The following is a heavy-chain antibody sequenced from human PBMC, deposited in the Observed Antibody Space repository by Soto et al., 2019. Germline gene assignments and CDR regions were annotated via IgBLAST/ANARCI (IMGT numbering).Heavy chain of an antibody. CDR3: ARIFNGVNAFDI. CDR2: ISAYNGNT. J-gene: IGHJ3*02. CDR1: GYTFTSYS. D-gene: IGHD2-8*01. Sequence: QVQLVQSGGEVKKPGASVKVSCKASGYTFTSYSITWVRQAPGQGLEWMGWISAYNGNTNYAQKFQGQSNMTTDTSTSTAYMELRSLTSDETAMYYCARIFNGVNAFDIWGQGTMVTVSS. V-gene: IGHV1-18*04.